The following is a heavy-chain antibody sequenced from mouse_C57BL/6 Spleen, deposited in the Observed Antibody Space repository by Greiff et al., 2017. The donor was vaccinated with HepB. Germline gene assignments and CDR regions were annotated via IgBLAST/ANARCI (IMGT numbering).Heavy chain of an antibody. Sequence: EVKLLESGPGMVKPSQSLSLTCTVTGYSITSGYDWHWTRHFPGNKLEWMGYISYSGSTNYNPSLKSRISITHDTSKNHFFLKLNSVTTEDTATYYCARDVGTIYAMDYWGQGTSVTVSS. CDR3: ARDVGTIYAMDY. V-gene: IGHV3-1*01. J-gene: IGHJ4*01. CDR1: GYSITSGYD. D-gene: IGHD2-14*01. CDR2: ISYSGST.